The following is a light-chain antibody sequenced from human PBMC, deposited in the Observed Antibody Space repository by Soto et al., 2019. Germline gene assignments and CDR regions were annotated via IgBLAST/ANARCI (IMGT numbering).Light chain of an antibody. Sequence: EIVMTQSPATLSVSPGETVTLSCRASQSVGSTYLAWYQQKPGQAPRLLIYDASSRATGIPDRFSGSGSGTDFTLTISRLEPEDFAVYYCQQYGSSPTWTFGQGTKVDI. CDR1: QSVGSTY. J-gene: IGKJ1*01. CDR3: QQYGSSPTWT. CDR2: DAS. V-gene: IGKV3-20*01.